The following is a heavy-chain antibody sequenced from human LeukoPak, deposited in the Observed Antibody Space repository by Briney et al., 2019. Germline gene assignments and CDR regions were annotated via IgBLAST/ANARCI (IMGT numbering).Heavy chain of an antibody. J-gene: IGHJ5*02. CDR3: ARDRGYGSFDP. Sequence: GGSLRLSCAASGFTFSNAWMSWVRQAPGKGLEWVSYISSSGSTIYYADSVKGRFTISRDNAKNSLYLQMNSLRAEDTAVYYCARDRGYGSFDPWGQGTLVTVSS. V-gene: IGHV3-11*01. CDR1: GFTFSNAW. CDR2: ISSSGSTI. D-gene: IGHD5-18*01.